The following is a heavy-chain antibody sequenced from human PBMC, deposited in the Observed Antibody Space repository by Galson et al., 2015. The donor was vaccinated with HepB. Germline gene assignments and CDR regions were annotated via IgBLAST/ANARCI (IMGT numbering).Heavy chain of an antibody. Sequence: SLRLSCAASGFTFSSYSMNWVRQAPGKGLEWVSSISSSSSYIYYADSVKGRFTISRDNAKNSLYLQMNSLRAEDTAVYYCARDVRSGYDWGHYYYYGMDVWGQGTTVTVSS. CDR1: GFTFSSYS. V-gene: IGHV3-21*01. CDR2: ISSSSSYI. J-gene: IGHJ6*02. CDR3: ARDVRSGYDWGHYYYYGMDV. D-gene: IGHD5-12*01.